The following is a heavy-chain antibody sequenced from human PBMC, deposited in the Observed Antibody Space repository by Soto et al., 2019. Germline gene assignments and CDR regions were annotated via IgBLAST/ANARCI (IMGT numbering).Heavy chain of an antibody. J-gene: IGHJ6*02. CDR1: GFTFSSYS. V-gene: IGHV3-21*01. Sequence: EVQLVESGGGLVKPGGSLRLSCAASGFTFSSYSMNWVRQAPGKGLEWFSSISSSSSYIYYADSVKGRFTISRDNAKNSLYLQMNSLRAEDTAVYYCAREDCSSTSCYYYYGMDVWGQGTTVTVSS. D-gene: IGHD2-2*01. CDR2: ISSSSSYI. CDR3: AREDCSSTSCYYYYGMDV.